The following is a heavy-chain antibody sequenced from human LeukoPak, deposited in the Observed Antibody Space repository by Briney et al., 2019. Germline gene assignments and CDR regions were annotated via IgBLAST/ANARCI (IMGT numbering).Heavy chain of an antibody. Sequence: GASVKVSCKASGYTFTSYGISWVRQAPGQGLGWMGWISAYNGNTNYAQKLQGRVTMTTDTSTSTAYMELRSLRSDDTAVYYCARACWGSGNYYYYMDVWGKGTTVTVSS. CDR2: ISAYNGNT. J-gene: IGHJ6*03. D-gene: IGHD3-16*01. CDR1: GYTFTSYG. CDR3: ARACWGSGNYYYYMDV. V-gene: IGHV1-18*01.